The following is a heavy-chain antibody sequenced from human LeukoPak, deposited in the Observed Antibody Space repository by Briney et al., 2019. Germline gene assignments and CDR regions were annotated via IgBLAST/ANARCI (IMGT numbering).Heavy chain of an antibody. J-gene: IGHJ3*02. CDR2: INHSGST. CDR3: ARGPRSYVRAFDI. CDR1: GGSFSSYY. Sequence: SETLSLTCAVYGGSFSSYYWSWIRRPPGKGLEWIGEINHSGSTNYNPSLKSRVTISVDTSKNQFSLKLSSVTAADTAVYYCARGPRSYVRAFDIWGQGTMVTVSS. V-gene: IGHV4-34*01. D-gene: IGHD3-10*02.